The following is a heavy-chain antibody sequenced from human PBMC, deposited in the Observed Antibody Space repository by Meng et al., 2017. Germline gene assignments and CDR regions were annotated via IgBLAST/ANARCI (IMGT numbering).Heavy chain of an antibody. CDR2: ISGRGGST. D-gene: IGHD3-22*01. CDR3: ATFYYYDSSGYYPRGYYYYYGMDV. CDR1: GVTFSSYA. Sequence: GESLKIPCAASGVTFSSYAMSWVRQAPGKGLEWVSAISGRGGSTYYADSVKGRFTISRDNSKNTLYLQMNSLRAEDTAVYYCATFYYYDSSGYYPRGYYYYYGMDVWGQGTTVTVSS. V-gene: IGHV3-23*01. J-gene: IGHJ6*02.